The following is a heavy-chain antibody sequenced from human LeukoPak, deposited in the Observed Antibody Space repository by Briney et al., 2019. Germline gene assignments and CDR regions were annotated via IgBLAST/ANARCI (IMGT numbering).Heavy chain of an antibody. J-gene: IGHJ4*02. Sequence: SGPALVKPTQTLTRTCTFSGFSLSTSGMRVSWIRQPPGKALEWLARIDWDDDKFYNSTLETRLTISKDTSKNQVVLTMTNMDPVDTATYYCARLKYGNNYFDYWGQGILVTVSS. CDR3: ARLKYGNNYFDY. CDR1: GFSLSTSGMR. V-gene: IGHV2-70*04. CDR2: IDWDDDK. D-gene: IGHD2/OR15-2a*01.